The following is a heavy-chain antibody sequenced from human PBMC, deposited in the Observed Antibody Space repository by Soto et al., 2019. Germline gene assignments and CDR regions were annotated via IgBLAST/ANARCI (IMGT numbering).Heavy chain of an antibody. Sequence: QVQLVQSGPEVKKPGASVKISCKASGYTFTSYHMHWVRQAPGQGLEWMGVINPSGGETNYAQKFQGRVTMTSDASTSTVCMELSSLRSEGTAVYYCARAQTTYYYESSSYSSPPDYWGHGTLVTVSS. CDR3: ARAQTTYYYESSSYSSPPDY. CDR1: GYTFTSYH. J-gene: IGHJ4*01. V-gene: IGHV1-46*01. D-gene: IGHD3-22*01. CDR2: INPSGGET.